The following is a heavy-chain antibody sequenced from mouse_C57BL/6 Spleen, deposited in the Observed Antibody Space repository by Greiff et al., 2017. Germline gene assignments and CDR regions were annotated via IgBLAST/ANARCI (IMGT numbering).Heavy chain of an antibody. CDR1: GFTFSSYA. Sequence: EVHLVESGGGLVKPGGSLKLSCAASGFTFSSYAMSWVRQTPEKRLEWVATISDGGSYTYYPDNVKGRFTISRANAKNNLYLQMSHLKSEDTAMYYCARDSYDYGYFDVWGTGTTVTVSS. J-gene: IGHJ1*03. CDR3: ARDSYDYGYFDV. V-gene: IGHV5-4*01. CDR2: ISDGGSYT. D-gene: IGHD2-3*01.